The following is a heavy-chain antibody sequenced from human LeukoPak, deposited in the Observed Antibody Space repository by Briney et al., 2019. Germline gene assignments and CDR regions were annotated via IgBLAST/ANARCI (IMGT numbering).Heavy chain of an antibody. CDR2: IYPGDSDA. CDR1: GYSFTSCW. D-gene: IGHD6-13*01. Sequence: GESLKISCKGSGYSFTSCWIGWVRQMPGKGLEWMGIIYPGDSDARYSPSFQGQVTISVDKSTSTAFLQWSSLKASDTAMYFCARRAYSSSWSYFDYWGQGTLDTVSS. J-gene: IGHJ4*02. V-gene: IGHV5-51*01. CDR3: ARRAYSSSWSYFDY.